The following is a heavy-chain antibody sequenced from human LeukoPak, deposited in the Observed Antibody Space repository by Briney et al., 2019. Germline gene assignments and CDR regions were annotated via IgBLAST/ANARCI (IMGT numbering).Heavy chain of an antibody. D-gene: IGHD3-10*01. CDR1: GFTFSRYW. CDR2: IKQDGSEK. J-gene: IGHJ4*02. V-gene: IGHV3-7*05. Sequence: GGSLRLSCAASGFTFSRYWMTWVRQAPGKGLEWVVNIKQDGSEKYFVDSVKGRFTVSRDNAKNSLYLQMNSLRAEDTAMYYCARGDLYGSGSPEYYFDYWGQGTLVTVSS. CDR3: ARGDLYGSGSPEYYFDY.